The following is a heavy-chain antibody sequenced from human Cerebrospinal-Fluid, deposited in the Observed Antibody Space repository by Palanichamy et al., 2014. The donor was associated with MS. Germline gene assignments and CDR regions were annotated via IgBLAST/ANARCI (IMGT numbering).Heavy chain of an antibody. CDR1: GGSFSGYY. D-gene: IGHD3-22*01. V-gene: IGHV4-34*01. J-gene: IGHJ2*01. Sequence: QVQLQQWGAGLVRPSETLSLTCAVYGGSFSGYYWSWIRQPPGKGLEWIDEINHSGTTNFNPSFNSRATLSVDTSKNQFSLKLYSVTAADTAVYYCARRRPDHDSSGYSWWYFDIWGRGTLVTVSS. CDR2: INHSGTT. CDR3: ARRRPDHDSSGYSWWYFDI.